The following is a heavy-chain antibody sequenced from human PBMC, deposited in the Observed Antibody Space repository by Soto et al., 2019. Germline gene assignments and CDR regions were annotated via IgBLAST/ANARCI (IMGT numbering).Heavy chain of an antibody. CDR1: GFTFSSYG. J-gene: IGHJ4*02. V-gene: IGHV3-30*18. CDR2: ISYDGSNK. Sequence: PGGSLRLSCAASGFTFSSYGMHWVRQAPGKGLEWVAVISYDGSNKYYADSVKGRFTISRDNSKNTLYLQMNSLRAEDTAVYYCAKTLVPAAIIGGGDDWGQGTLVTVSS. D-gene: IGHD2-2*02. CDR3: AKTLVPAAIIGGGDD.